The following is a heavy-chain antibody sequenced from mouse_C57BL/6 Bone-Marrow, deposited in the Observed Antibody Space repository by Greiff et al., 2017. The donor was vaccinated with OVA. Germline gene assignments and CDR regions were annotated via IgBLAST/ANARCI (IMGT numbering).Heavy chain of an antibody. V-gene: IGHV3-6*01. CDR3: ASPDGYYDAMDY. Sequence: VQLQQSGPGLVKPSQSLSLTCSVTGYSITSGYYWNWIRQFPGNKLEWMGYISYDGSNNYNPSLKNRISITRDTSKNQFFLKLNSVTTEDTATYYCASPDGYYDAMDYWGQGTSVTVSS. CDR2: ISYDGSN. J-gene: IGHJ4*01. CDR1: GYSITSGYY. D-gene: IGHD2-3*01.